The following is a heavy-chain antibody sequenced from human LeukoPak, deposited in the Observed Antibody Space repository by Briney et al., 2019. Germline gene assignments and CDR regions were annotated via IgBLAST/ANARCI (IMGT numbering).Heavy chain of an antibody. V-gene: IGHV3-74*01. CDR3: AKGLKTGVGPYMGYHYYMDV. Sequence: GGSLRLSCGASGLTFSDYWLHWVRQVPGKGLEWVSRVNIDGSRVTYADSVKGRFTISRDNSYNTVSLQMNGLRDEDTGVYYCAKGLKTGVGPYMGYHYYMDVWGKGATVTVSS. J-gene: IGHJ6*03. CDR2: VNIDGSRV. CDR1: GLTFSDYW. D-gene: IGHD3-16*01.